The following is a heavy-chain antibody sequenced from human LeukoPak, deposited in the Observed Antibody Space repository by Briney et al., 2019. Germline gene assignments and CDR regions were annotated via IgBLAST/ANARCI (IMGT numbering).Heavy chain of an antibody. CDR2: INPNNGGS. D-gene: IGHD1-26*01. CDR3: AGGIASYSSSYFDY. V-gene: IGHV1-2*02. CDR1: GYTFSDHY. J-gene: IGHJ4*02. Sequence: ASVKVSCKASGYTFSDHYIHWVRQAPGQGLEWMGLINPNNGGSNYAQKFQGRVTMTRDTSIATAYMELNRLRSDDTAIYYCAGGIASYSSSYFDYWGQGALVTVSS.